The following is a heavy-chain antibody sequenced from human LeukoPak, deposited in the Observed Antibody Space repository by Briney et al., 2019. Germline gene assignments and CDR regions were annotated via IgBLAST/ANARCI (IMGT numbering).Heavy chain of an antibody. CDR2: IYYSGST. J-gene: IGHJ4*02. V-gene: IGHV4-39*07. D-gene: IGHD2-15*01. CDR1: GGSISSSSYY. Sequence: SETLSLTCTVSGGSISSSSYYWGWIRQPPGKGLEWIGSIYYSGSTNYNPSLKSRVTISVDTSKNQFSLKLSSVTAADTAVYYCARERAVADDRRVDYWGQGTLVTVSS. CDR3: ARERAVADDRRVDY.